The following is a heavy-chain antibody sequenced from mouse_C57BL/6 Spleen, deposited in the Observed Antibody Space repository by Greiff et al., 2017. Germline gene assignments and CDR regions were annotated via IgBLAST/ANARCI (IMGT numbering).Heavy chain of an antibody. D-gene: IGHD1-1*01. CDR3: ARSGNYYGSSYGGYFDV. CDR1: GYTFTSYG. J-gene: IGHJ1*03. CDR2: IYPRSGNT. V-gene: IGHV1-81*01. Sequence: VQLQESGAELARPGASVKLSCKASGYTFTSYGISWVKQRTGQGLEWIGEIYPRSGNTYYNEKFKGKATLTVDKSSSTAYMELRSLTSEDSAVYVCARSGNYYGSSYGGYFDVWGTGTTVTVSS.